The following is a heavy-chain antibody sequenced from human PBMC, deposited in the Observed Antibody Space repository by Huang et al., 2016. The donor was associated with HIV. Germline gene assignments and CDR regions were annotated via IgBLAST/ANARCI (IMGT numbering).Heavy chain of an antibody. Sequence: QVQLVQSGAEVKKPGASVTISCKASGFSILIYYMHWVRQAPGHGLEWRGIVNPSGGGADYAQKFKGRVTMTRDTSTRTLYMELSSLRSEDTAVYYCAREGITPSGTEVSGFDFWGQGTPVSVSS. CDR1: GFSILIYY. J-gene: IGHJ5*01. V-gene: IGHV1-46*03. D-gene: IGHD6-13*01. CDR3: AREGITPSGTEVSGFDF. CDR2: VNPSGGGA.